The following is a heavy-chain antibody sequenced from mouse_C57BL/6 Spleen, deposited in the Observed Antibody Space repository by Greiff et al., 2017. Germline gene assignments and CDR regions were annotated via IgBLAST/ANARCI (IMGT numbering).Heavy chain of an antibody. V-gene: IGHV1-82*01. D-gene: IGHD2-5*01. Sequence: VQLQQSGPELVKPGASVKISCKASGYAFSSSWMNWVKQRPGKGLEWIGRIYPGDGDTNYNGKFKGKATLTADKSSSTAYMQLSSLTSEDSAVYCCERDSNYVSGFAYWGQGTRVTVSA. CDR1: GYAFSSSW. J-gene: IGHJ3*01. CDR3: ERDSNYVSGFAY. CDR2: IYPGDGDT.